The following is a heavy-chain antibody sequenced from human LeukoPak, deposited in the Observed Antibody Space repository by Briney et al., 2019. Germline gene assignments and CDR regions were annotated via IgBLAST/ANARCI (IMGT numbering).Heavy chain of an antibody. CDR3: ERDGYSAGGENNWSAP. J-gene: IGHJ5*02. V-gene: IGHV1-18*01. D-gene: IGHD6-13*01. CDR2: ISAYNGNT. CDR1: GYTFTSYG. Sequence: ASVKVSCKASGYTFTSYGISWVRQAPGQGLEWMGWISAYNGNTNYAQKLQGRVTMTTDTSTSTAYMELRSLRSDDTAVYSWERDGYSAGGENNWSAPGGRGTLVTVSS.